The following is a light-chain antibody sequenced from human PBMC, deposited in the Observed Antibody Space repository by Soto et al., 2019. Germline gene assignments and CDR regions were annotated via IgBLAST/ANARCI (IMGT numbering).Light chain of an antibody. CDR1: QGISNY. Sequence: DVPMTQSPSSLSASVGDRVTITCRASQGISNYLAWYQQKPGKVPKLLIYAASTLQSGVPSRFSGSGSGTDFTLTISSLQPEDVATYYCQKYNSAQFTFGPGTKVHIK. V-gene: IGKV1-27*01. J-gene: IGKJ3*01. CDR3: QKYNSAQFT. CDR2: AAS.